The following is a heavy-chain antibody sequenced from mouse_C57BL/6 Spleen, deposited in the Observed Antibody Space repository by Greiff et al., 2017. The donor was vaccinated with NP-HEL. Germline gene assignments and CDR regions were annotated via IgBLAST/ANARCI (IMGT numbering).Heavy chain of an antibody. CDR2: IDPSDSYT. J-gene: IGHJ4*01. CDR3: ASSTGYY. V-gene: IGHV1-50*01. CDR1: GYTFTSYW. Sequence: QVQLQQPGAELVKPGASVKLSCKASGYTFTSYWMQWVKQRPGQGLEWIGEIDPSDSYTNYNQKFKGKATLTVYTSTSTAYMQLSSLTSEDSAVYYCASSTGYYWGQGTSVTVSS.